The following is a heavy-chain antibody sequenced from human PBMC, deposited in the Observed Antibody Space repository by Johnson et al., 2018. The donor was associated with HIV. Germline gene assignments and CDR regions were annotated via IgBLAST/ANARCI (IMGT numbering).Heavy chain of an antibody. V-gene: IGHV3-30*02. J-gene: IGHJ3*02. CDR2: MRYDGSNK. CDR3: AKDIGSGSGSYNAFDI. Sequence: VQLVESGGGVVQPGGSLRLSCAASGFTFSSYGMHWVRQAPGKGLEWVAFMRYDGSNKDYADSVKGRFTISRDNSKNSLYLQMNSLRAEDTALYYCAKDIGSGSGSYNAFDIWGQGTMVTVSS. D-gene: IGHD3-10*01. CDR1: GFTFSSYG.